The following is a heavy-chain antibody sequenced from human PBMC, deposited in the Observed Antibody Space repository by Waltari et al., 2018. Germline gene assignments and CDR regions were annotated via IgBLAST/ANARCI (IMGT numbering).Heavy chain of an antibody. CDR1: GYTFTYRY. Sequence: QMQLVQSGAEVKKTGSSVKVSCKASGYTFTYRYLHWVRQAPGQALEWMGWITPFNGNTNYAQKFQDRVTITRDRSMSTAYMELSSLRSEDTAMYYCASGRAYYGMDVWGQGTTVTVSS. CDR3: ASGRAYYGMDV. CDR2: ITPFNGNT. J-gene: IGHJ6*02. V-gene: IGHV1-45*02. D-gene: IGHD2-15*01.